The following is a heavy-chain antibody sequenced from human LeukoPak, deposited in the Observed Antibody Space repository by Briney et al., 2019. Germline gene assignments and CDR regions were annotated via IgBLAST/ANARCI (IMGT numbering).Heavy chain of an antibody. CDR1: GYTFTSYG. V-gene: IGHV1-18*01. D-gene: IGHD3-3*01. J-gene: IGHJ4*02. CDR3: ARDKSITVCGVVSNFDY. Sequence: ASVTVSCKASGYTFTSYGISWVRQAPGQGLEWMGWICAFNGNTNYAEKFQGSVTMTTDTFTSTAYMELRSLRSDDTAVYYCARDKSITVCGVVSNFDYWRQGTLVTVSS. CDR2: ICAFNGNT.